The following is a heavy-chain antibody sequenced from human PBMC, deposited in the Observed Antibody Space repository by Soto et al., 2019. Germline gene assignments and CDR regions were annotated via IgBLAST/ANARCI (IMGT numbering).Heavy chain of an antibody. CDR3: AKDPCPVVVVTAAKGMDG. D-gene: IGHD2-2*01. CDR1: GLTFSSYA. Sequence: GGSLRLSCAASGLTFSSYAMNWVRQAPGKGLEWVSVINGSGGTRYYGDSVKGRFTISRDNSKGILYLQMNSLRADDTAVYYCAKDPCPVVVVTAAKGMDGWGQGTTVTVSS. V-gene: IGHV3-23*01. CDR2: INGSGGTR. J-gene: IGHJ6*02.